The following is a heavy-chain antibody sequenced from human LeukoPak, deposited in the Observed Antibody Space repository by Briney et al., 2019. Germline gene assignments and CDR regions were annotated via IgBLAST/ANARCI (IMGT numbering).Heavy chain of an antibody. D-gene: IGHD6-19*01. J-gene: IGHJ4*02. CDR2: IYYSGST. V-gene: IGHV4-59*01. CDR3: ARGVGIAVPLPFDY. CDR1: GGSISSYY. Sequence: TSETLSLTCTVSGGSISSYYWSWNRQPPGKGLEWIGYIYYSGSTNYNPSLKSRVTISVDTSKNQFSLKLSSVTAADTAVYYCARGVGIAVPLPFDYWGQGTLVTVSS.